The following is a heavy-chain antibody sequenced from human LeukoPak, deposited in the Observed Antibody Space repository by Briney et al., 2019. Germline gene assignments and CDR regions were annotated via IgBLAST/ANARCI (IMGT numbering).Heavy chain of an antibody. CDR3: ARDLYDYVWGSYRYALGY. V-gene: IGHV1-46*01. CDR1: GYTFTSYY. CDR2: INPSGGST. J-gene: IGHJ4*02. Sequence: ASVKVSCKASGYTFTSYYMHWVRQAPGQGLEWMGIINPSGGSTSYAQKFQGRVTMTRDMSTSTVYMELSSLRSEDTAVYYCARDLYDYVWGSYRYALGYWGQGTLVTVSS. D-gene: IGHD3-16*02.